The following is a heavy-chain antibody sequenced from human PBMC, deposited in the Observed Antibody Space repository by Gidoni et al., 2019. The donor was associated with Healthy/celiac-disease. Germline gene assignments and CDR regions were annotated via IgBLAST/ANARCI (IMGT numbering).Heavy chain of an antibody. CDR3: ARDGMIWELPDFDY. Sequence: EVQLVESGGGLVKPGGSRRLSCAASGFTFSSYSMNWVRQAPGKGLEWVSSISSSSSYISYADSVKGRFTISRDNAKNSLYLPMNSLRAEDTAVYYCARDGMIWELPDFDYWGQGTLVTVSS. J-gene: IGHJ4*02. D-gene: IGHD1-26*01. CDR2: ISSSSSYI. CDR1: GFTFSSYS. V-gene: IGHV3-21*01.